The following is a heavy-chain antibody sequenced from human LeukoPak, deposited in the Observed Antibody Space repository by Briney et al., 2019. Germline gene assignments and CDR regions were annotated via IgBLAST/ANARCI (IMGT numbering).Heavy chain of an antibody. CDR1: GFTFRSYA. CDR3: AKDREPAAVGWFDP. V-gene: IGHV3-23*01. Sequence: PGGSLRLSCAASGFTFRSYAMTWVRQAPGKGLEWASGITASGGSTYYADSVKGRFTISRDNSKDTLYLQMNSLRVEDTAIYYCAKDREPAAVGWFDPWGQGTLVTVSS. CDR2: ITASGGST. D-gene: IGHD6-25*01. J-gene: IGHJ5*02.